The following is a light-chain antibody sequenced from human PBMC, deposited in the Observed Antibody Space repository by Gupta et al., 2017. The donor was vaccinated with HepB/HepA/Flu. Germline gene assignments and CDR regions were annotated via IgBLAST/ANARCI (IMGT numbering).Light chain of an antibody. CDR3: QQYDNWLTWT. CDR1: QSVNTN. J-gene: IGKJ1*01. CDR2: GAS. V-gene: IGKV3-15*01. Sequence: DIVMTQSPATLSVSPGDRASLSCRASQSVNTNLAWYQQRPGQAPRLIIYGASTRATGIPARFSGSGFGKEFTLTISSRQSEDFAIYYCQQYDNWLTWTFGQGTKVEIK.